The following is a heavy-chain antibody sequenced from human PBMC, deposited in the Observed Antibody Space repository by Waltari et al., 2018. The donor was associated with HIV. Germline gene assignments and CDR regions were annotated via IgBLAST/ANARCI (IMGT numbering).Heavy chain of an antibody. D-gene: IGHD1-26*01. J-gene: IGHJ6*02. CDR2: SFYGGDT. Sequence: QVHPQESGPGLVTPSAALSLTRRAAGDSLLNYYWSWVRQSPEKGLGWVGYSFYGGDTNYNPSLKSRATISIDPSASQLSLKINSVTAADSGVYYCARPIRGSGVGAFHVGGQGTTVIVSS. V-gene: IGHV4-59*08. CDR3: ARPIRGSGVGAFHV. CDR1: GDSLLNYY.